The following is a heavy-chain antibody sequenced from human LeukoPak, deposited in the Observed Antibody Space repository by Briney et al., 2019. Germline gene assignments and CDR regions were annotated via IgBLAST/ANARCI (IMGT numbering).Heavy chain of an antibody. D-gene: IGHD6-6*01. V-gene: IGHV3-53*05. Sequence: EGSLRLSCAASGFTVTTYYMSWVRQAPGKGLQWVSVIYSGGGTYYADSVKGRFTIPRDNSKNTLYLQMNSLRAADTAVYYCARDKGTSYLSSFDYWGQGTLVTVSS. CDR1: GFTVTTYY. CDR2: IYSGGGT. J-gene: IGHJ4*02. CDR3: ARDKGTSYLSSFDY.